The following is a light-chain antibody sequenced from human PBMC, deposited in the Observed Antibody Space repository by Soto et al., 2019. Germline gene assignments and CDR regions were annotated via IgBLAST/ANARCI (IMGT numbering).Light chain of an antibody. CDR1: SSDVGGYNS. CDR2: DVT. J-gene: IGLJ3*02. CDR3: CSYAGSYTWV. Sequence: QSALTQPRSVSGSPGQSVTISCTGTSSDVGGYNSVSWYQQHTGKAPKLMIYDVTKRPSGVPDHFSGSKFGYTASLTISGLQAEDEADYFCCSYAGSYTWVFGGGTKLTVL. V-gene: IGLV2-11*01.